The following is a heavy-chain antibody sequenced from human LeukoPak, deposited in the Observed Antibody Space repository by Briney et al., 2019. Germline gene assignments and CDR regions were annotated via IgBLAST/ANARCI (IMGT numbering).Heavy chain of an antibody. CDR2: IWYGGSNK. J-gene: IGHJ4*02. CDR1: GFTFSSYG. D-gene: IGHD3-22*01. Sequence: GGSLRLSCAASGFTFSSYGMHWVRQAPGKGLEWVAVIWYGGSNKYHADSVKGRFTISRDNSKNTLYLQMNSLRAEDTAVYYCAKESSYYDSSGYYHFDYWGQGTLVTVSS. CDR3: AKESSYYDSSGYYHFDY. V-gene: IGHV3-30*02.